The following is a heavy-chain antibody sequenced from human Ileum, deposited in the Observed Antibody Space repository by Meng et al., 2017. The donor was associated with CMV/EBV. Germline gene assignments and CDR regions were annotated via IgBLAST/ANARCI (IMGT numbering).Heavy chain of an antibody. V-gene: IGHV1-18*01. D-gene: IGHD5-18*01. CDR2: ISAYNGNT. J-gene: IGHJ4*02. CDR1: GYTFTSYG. Sequence: ASVKVSCKASGYTFTSYGISWVRQAPGQGLEWMGWISAYNGNTNYAQKLQGRVTMTTDTSTSTAYMELRSLRSDDTAVYYWARGPIITSAMFKRGCDYWGQGTLVTVSS. CDR3: ARGPIITSAMFKRGCDY.